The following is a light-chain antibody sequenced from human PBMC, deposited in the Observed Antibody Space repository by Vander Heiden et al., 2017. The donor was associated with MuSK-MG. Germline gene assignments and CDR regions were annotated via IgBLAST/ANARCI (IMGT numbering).Light chain of an antibody. CDR3: RQSIQLPIT. J-gene: IGKJ4*01. CDR1: QSLLHSDGKTY. V-gene: IGKV2D-29*01. Sequence: FSVTPGQPASISCKTSQSLLHSDGKTYLYWYLQKAGQPPQLLIYEGSNRGAGVPDRFSGSGSGTDFTLKISRVEAEDVGVYYCRQSIQLPITFGGGTKVEIK. CDR2: EGS.